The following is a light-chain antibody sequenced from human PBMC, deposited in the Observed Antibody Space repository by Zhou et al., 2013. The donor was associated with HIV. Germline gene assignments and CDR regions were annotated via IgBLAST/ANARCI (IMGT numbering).Light chain of an antibody. V-gene: IGKV1-27*01. CDR1: QGIGSW. J-gene: IGKJ1*01. CDR3: QNPWT. CDR2: GAD. Sequence: DIQLTQSPSSVSASVGDRVTITCRASQGIGSWLAWYQQKPGKAPKVLIYGADTLQSGVPTRFSGSGSGTDFTLTINSLQPEDVATYYCQNPWTFGQGTKVELK.